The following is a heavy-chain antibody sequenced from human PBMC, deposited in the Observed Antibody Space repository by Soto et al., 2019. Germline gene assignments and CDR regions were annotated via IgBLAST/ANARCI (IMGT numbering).Heavy chain of an antibody. CDR2: IIPILGIA. Sequence: QVQLVQSGAEVKKPGSSVKVSCKASGGTFSSYTISWVRQAPGQGLEWMGRIIPILGIANYAQKFQGRVTITADKSTSTDYMEMSSLRSEDTDVYYCARAYVDGAFGYYYSSSSMDVWGNGKTVTVSS. CDR3: ARAYVDGAFGYYYSSSSMDV. V-gene: IGHV1-69*02. J-gene: IGHJ6*03. D-gene: IGHD4-17*01. CDR1: GGTFSSYT.